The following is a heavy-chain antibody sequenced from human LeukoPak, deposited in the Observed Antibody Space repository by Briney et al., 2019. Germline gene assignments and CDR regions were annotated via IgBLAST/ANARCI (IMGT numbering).Heavy chain of an antibody. D-gene: IGHD1-26*01. CDR2: IYTSGST. CDR1: GGSITGGNYD. Sequence: SQTLSLTRTVSGGSITGGNYDWSWVRQPAGKGLGWIGRIYTSGSTNYNPSLKSRVAISLDTSKNQVSLKLISVTAAGTAIYYCAKRVGWNAFDIWGQGTVVTVSS. J-gene: IGHJ3*02. V-gene: IGHV4-61*02. CDR3: AKRVGWNAFDI.